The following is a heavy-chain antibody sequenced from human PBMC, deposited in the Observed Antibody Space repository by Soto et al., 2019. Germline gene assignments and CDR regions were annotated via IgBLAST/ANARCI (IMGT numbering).Heavy chain of an antibody. V-gene: IGHV4-39*01. CDR1: GGSISSSSYF. CDR2: IYYSGST. D-gene: IGHD2-21*02. CDR3: ARHPSDFWFDP. J-gene: IGHJ5*02. Sequence: QLQLQESGPGLVKPSETLSLTCSVSGGSISSSSYFWGWIRQPPGKGLEWIGSIYYSGSTYYNPSLKSRFTVPPDPSKTQCPLRLSSVTAADTAVYYCARHPSDFWFDPWGQGTLVTVSS.